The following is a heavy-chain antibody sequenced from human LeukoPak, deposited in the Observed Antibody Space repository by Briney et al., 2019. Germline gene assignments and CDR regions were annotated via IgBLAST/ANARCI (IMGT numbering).Heavy chain of an antibody. CDR1: GGSISSGSYY. J-gene: IGHJ6*03. V-gene: IGHV4-61*02. CDR2: IYTSGST. Sequence: SQTLSLTCTVSGGSISSGSYYWSWIWQPGGKGLELIGRIYTSGSTNYNPSLKSRVTISIDTSKNQFSLKLSSVTAADTAVYYCARDGVGDSSSWSTLPVYYYTDVWGKGTTVTVSS. CDR3: ARDGVGDSSSWSTLPVYYYTDV. D-gene: IGHD6-13*01.